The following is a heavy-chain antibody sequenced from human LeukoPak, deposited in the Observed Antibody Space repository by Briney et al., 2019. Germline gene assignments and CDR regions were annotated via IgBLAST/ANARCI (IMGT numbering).Heavy chain of an antibody. V-gene: IGHV1-24*01. CDR3: ATRGYSYGYVPLDP. Sequence: ASVKVSCKVSGYTLTELSMHWVRQAPGEGLEWMGGFDPEDGETIYAQKFQGRVTMTEDTSTDTAYMELSSLRSEDTAVYYCATRGYSYGYVPLDPWGQGTLVTVSS. CDR1: GYTLTELS. D-gene: IGHD5-18*01. J-gene: IGHJ5*02. CDR2: FDPEDGET.